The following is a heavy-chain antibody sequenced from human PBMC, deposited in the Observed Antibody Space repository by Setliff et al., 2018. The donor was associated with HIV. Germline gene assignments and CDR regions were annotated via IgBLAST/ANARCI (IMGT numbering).Heavy chain of an antibody. CDR2: IYHSGST. CDR1: GFTFNSYS. V-gene: IGHV4-38-2*01. CDR3: ARGEYYFDY. J-gene: IGHJ4*02. Sequence: GSLRLSCATSGFTFNSYSMNWIRQPPGKGLEWIGSIYHSGSTYYNPSLKSRVTISVDTSRNQFSLKLSSVTAADTAVYYCARGEYYFDYWGQGTLVTVSS.